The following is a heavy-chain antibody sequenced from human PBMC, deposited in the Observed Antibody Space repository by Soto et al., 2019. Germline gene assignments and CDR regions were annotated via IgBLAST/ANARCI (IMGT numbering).Heavy chain of an antibody. Sequence: QVQLQESGPGLVKPSQTLSLTCTVSGGSISSGGYYWSWIRQHPGKGLEWIGYISYSGSPYYNPSRERRVTISVDPSKSRCSLKLSSVTAADTAVYYCARDGLSRDSIWGQGTLVTVSS. CDR2: ISYSGSP. J-gene: IGHJ4*02. D-gene: IGHD3-22*01. CDR3: ARDGLSRDSI. V-gene: IGHV4-31*03. CDR1: GGSISSGGYY.